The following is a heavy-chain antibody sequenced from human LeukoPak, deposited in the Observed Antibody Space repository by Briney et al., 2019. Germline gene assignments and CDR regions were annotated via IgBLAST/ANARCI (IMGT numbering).Heavy chain of an antibody. CDR1: GGSISSYY. D-gene: IGHD5-24*01. CDR2: IYYSGST. J-gene: IGHJ4*02. V-gene: IGHV4-59*01. Sequence: SETLSLTCTVSGGSISSYYWSWIRQPPGKGLEWIGYIYYSGSTNYNPSLKSRVTISVDTSKNQFSLKLSSVTAADTAVYYCARGVDGYSFDYWGRGTLVTVSS. CDR3: ARGVDGYSFDY.